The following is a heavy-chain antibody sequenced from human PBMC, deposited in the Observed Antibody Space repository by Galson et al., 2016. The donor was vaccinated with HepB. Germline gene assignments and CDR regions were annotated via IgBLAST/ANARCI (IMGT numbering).Heavy chain of an antibody. V-gene: IGHV3-7*02. J-gene: IGHJ4*02. D-gene: IGHD3-3*01. CDR2: IKPDGSEE. Sequence: SLRLSCAASGFTFSNFWMAWARQAPGEGLEWLATIKPDGSEEYYVDSVKGRFTISRDNSKNTLYLQMNSLRAEDTAVYYCAKSITIFGVVITSHFDYWGQGTLVTVSS. CDR1: GFTFSNFW. CDR3: AKSITIFGVVITSHFDY.